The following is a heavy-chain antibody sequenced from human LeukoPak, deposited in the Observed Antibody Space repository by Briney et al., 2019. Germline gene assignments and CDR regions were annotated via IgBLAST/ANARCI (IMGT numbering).Heavy chain of an antibody. D-gene: IGHD6-19*01. CDR2: IYYSGST. Sequence: SETLSLTCTVSGGSISSSSYYWGWIRQPPGKGLEWIGSIYYSGSTYYNPSLKSRVTISVDTSKNQFSLKLSSVTAADTAVYYCARLKWLGGPSVDHWGQGTLVTVSS. CDR3: ARLKWLGGPSVDH. V-gene: IGHV4-39*07. CDR1: GGSISSSSYY. J-gene: IGHJ4*02.